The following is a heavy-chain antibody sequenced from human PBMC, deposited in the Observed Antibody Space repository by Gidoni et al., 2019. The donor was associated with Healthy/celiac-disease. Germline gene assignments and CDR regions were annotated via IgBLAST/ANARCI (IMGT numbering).Heavy chain of an antibody. Sequence: QVQLVQSGAEVKKPGASVKVSCKASGYTFTSYGIIWVRQAPGQGLEWMGWISAYNGNTNYAQKLQGRVTMTTDTSTSTAYMELRSLRSDDTAVYYCARDVRRVVVTARIKVHGMDVWGQGTTVTVSS. CDR2: ISAYNGNT. J-gene: IGHJ6*02. CDR1: GYTFTSYG. V-gene: IGHV1-18*01. D-gene: IGHD2-21*02. CDR3: ARDVRRVVVTARIKVHGMDV.